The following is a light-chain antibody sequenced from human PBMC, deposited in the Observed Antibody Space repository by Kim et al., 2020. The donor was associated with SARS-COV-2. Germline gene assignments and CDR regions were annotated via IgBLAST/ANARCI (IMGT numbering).Light chain of an antibody. J-gene: IGKJ4*01. CDR3: QQYNNWPLT. V-gene: IGKV3-15*01. CDR2: GAF. Sequence: VSPGERPTLSCRASQSVGSKLAWYQQKPGQAPRLLIYGAFSRATGIPARFSGSGSGTEFTLTISSLQFEDFAVYYCQQYNNWPLTFGGGTKVDIK. CDR1: QSVGSK.